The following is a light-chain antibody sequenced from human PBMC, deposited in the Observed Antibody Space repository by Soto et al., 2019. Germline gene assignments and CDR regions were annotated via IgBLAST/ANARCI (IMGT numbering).Light chain of an antibody. CDR3: QQRST. J-gene: IGKJ3*01. V-gene: IGKV3-11*01. Sequence: EIVLTQSPATLSLSPGERATLSCRASQSVSSYLAWYQQKPGQAPRLLIYDASNRATGIPARFSGSGSGTDFTLTISSLEPEDFAVYYCQQRSTFGPGTKEDIK. CDR2: DAS. CDR1: QSVSSY.